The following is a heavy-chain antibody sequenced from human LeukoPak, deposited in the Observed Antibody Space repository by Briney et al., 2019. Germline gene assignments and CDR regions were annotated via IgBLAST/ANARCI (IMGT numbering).Heavy chain of an antibody. D-gene: IGHD3-22*01. CDR1: GGSISSSSYY. CDR2: IYYSGST. V-gene: IGHV4-39*07. Sequence: SGTLSLTCTVSGGSISSSSYYWGWIRQPPGKGLEWIGSIYYSGSTYYNPSLKSRVTISVDTSKNQFSLKLSSVTAADTAVYYCARVSLGVTRYYYDSSGDFDYWGQGTLVTVSS. CDR3: ARVSLGVTRYYYDSSGDFDY. J-gene: IGHJ4*02.